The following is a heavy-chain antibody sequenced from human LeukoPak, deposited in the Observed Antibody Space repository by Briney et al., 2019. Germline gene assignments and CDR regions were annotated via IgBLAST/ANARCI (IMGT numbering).Heavy chain of an antibody. V-gene: IGHV3-7*03. D-gene: IGHD2-15*01. CDR1: GFTFSSYW. Sequence: PGGSLRLSCAASGFTFSSYWMSWVRQAPGKGLEWVANIKQDGSEKYYVDSVKGRFTISRDNAKNSLYLQMSSLRVEDTAVYYCVRARVVVAATDDAFDIWGQGTMVTVSS. J-gene: IGHJ3*02. CDR2: IKQDGSEK. CDR3: VRARVVVAATDDAFDI.